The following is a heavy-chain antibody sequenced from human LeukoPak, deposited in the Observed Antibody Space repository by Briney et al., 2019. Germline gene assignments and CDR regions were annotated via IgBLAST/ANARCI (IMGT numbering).Heavy chain of an antibody. Sequence: GGSLRLSCAASGFTFSNYWMTWVRQAPGKGLEWVANIKQDGSEKYYVDSVKGRFTISRDNAKNSLYLQVNSLRAEDTALYYCAREDQPRGTFDYWGQGILVTVSS. CDR1: GFTFSNYW. CDR3: AREDQPRGTFDY. J-gene: IGHJ4*02. D-gene: IGHD2-15*01. V-gene: IGHV3-7*05. CDR2: IKQDGSEK.